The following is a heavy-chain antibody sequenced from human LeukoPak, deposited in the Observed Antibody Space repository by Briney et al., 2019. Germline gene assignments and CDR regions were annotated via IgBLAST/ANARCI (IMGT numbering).Heavy chain of an antibody. CDR1: GVSISSGSYY. D-gene: IGHD3-10*01. CDR2: IYTSGST. J-gene: IGHJ4*02. CDR3: ARDRWYYYGSGSYYNYFDY. Sequence: SETLSLTCTVSGVSISSGSYYWSWIRQPAGKGLEWIGRIYTSGSTNYNPSLKSRVTISVDTSKNQFSLKLSSVTAADTAVYYCARDRWYYYGSGSYYNYFDYWGQGTLVTVSS. V-gene: IGHV4-61*02.